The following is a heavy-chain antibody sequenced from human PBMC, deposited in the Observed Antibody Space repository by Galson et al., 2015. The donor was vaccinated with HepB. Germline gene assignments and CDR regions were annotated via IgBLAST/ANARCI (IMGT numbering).Heavy chain of an antibody. D-gene: IGHD3-9*01. Sequence: SETLSLTCAVYGGSFSGYYWSWIRQPPGKGLEWIGYIYYSGNTKYNPSLKSRVTISVDTSKNQFSLSLSSVTAADTALYYCARHRYAPRRWYFDLWGRGTLVTVSS. CDR1: GGSFSGYY. J-gene: IGHJ2*01. CDR2: IYYSGNT. CDR3: ARHRYAPRRWYFDL. V-gene: IGHV4-59*08.